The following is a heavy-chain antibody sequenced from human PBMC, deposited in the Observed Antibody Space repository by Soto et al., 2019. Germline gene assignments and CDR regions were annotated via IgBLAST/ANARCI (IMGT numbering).Heavy chain of an antibody. Sequence: SETLSLTCTVSGGSISSSSYYWGWIRQPPGKGLEWIGSIYYSGSTYYNPSLKSRVTISVDTSKNQFSLKLSSVTAAETAVYYCARQFALYDYIWGSYRSGRIDYYYYYYMDVWGKGTTVTVSS. CDR2: IYYSGST. D-gene: IGHD3-16*02. CDR3: ARQFALYDYIWGSYRSGRIDYYYYYYMDV. V-gene: IGHV4-39*01. J-gene: IGHJ6*03. CDR1: GGSISSSSYY.